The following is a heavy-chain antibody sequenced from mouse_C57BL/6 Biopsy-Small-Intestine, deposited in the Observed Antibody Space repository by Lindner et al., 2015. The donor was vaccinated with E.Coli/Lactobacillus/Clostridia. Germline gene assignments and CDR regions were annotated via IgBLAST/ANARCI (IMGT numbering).Heavy chain of an antibody. Sequence: VQLQESGPELVKPGASVKISCKASGYSFTGYYMNWVKQSPEKSLEWIGRINPSTGGTTYNQKFEAKATLTVDKSSGTAYMQLKSLTSEDSAVYYCARAGQLTAPFPYWGQGTLVTVSA. J-gene: IGHJ3*01. CDR2: INPSTGGT. CDR3: ARAGQLTAPFPY. D-gene: IGHD3-2*02. V-gene: IGHV1-42*01. CDR1: GYSFTGYY.